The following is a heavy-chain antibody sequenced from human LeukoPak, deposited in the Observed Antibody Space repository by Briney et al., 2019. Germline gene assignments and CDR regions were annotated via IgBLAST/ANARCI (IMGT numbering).Heavy chain of an antibody. D-gene: IGHD3-10*01. CDR2: IYHSGTT. J-gene: IGHJ5*02. Sequence: SGTLSLTCNVSGYSISSDYYWGWIRQPPGKGLEWIGSIYHSGTTYYNPSLKSRITTSVDTSKNQFSLKLSSVTAADTAVYYCASGANDYGSGSMYSWFDPWGQGTLATVSS. CDR1: GYSISSDYY. V-gene: IGHV4-38-2*02. CDR3: ASGANDYGSGSMYSWFDP.